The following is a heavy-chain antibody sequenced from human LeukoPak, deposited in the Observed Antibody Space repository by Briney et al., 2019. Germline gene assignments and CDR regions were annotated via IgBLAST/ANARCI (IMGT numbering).Heavy chain of an antibody. V-gene: IGHV1-2*02. CDR1: GYTFTAYY. J-gene: IGHJ5*02. Sequence: ASVKVSCKASGYTFTAYYIHWVRQAPGQGREWMGWIDPNSGDTNYAQKFQGRVTMTRDTSITTAYMDLTSLTSDDTAVYYCARRLSTWSEGWFDPWGQGTLVTVSS. D-gene: IGHD6-13*01. CDR2: IDPNSGDT. CDR3: ARRLSTWSEGWFDP.